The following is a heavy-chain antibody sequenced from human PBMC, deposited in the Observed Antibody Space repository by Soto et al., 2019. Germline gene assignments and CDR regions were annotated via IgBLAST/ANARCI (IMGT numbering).Heavy chain of an antibody. CDR3: ARGIAVAGTRLGIDD. CDR2: IYYSGST. J-gene: IGHJ4*02. CDR1: GGSISSGGYY. D-gene: IGHD6-19*01. V-gene: IGHV4-31*03. Sequence: QVQLQESGPGLVKPSQTLSLTCTVSGGSISSGGYYWSWIRQHPGKGLEWIGYIYYSGSTYYNPSLKIRVPISLHTSKNHFSLKLSSVTAADTAVYYCARGIAVAGTRLGIDDWGQGTLVTVSS.